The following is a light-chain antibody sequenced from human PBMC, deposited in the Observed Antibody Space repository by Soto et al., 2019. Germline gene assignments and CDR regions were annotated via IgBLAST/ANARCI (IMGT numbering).Light chain of an antibody. V-gene: IGLV2-14*01. Sequence: QSALTQPASVSGSPGQPITISCTGTSSDVGGYNYVSWYQQHPGKAPKLMIYEVSNRPSGVSNRFSGSKSGNTASLTISGLQAEDEADYYCSSYTSSSRVVFGGGTKLTVL. J-gene: IGLJ2*01. CDR1: SSDVGGYNY. CDR2: EVS. CDR3: SSYTSSSRVV.